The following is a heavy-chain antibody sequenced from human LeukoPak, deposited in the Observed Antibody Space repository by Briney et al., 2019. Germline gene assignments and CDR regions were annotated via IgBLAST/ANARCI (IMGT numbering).Heavy chain of an antibody. CDR2: IYTSGST. Sequence: SETLSLTCTVSGGSISSGSYYWSWLRQPAGKGLEWIGRIYTSGSTNYNPSLKSRVTISVDTSKNQFSLKLSSVTAADTAVYYCARVDLRYCSGGSCPFDYWGQGTLVTVSS. D-gene: IGHD2-15*01. CDR3: ARVDLRYCSGGSCPFDY. CDR1: GGSISSGSYY. J-gene: IGHJ4*02. V-gene: IGHV4-61*02.